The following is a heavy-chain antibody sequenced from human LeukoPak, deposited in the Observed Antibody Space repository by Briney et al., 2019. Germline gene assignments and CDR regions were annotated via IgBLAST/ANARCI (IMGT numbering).Heavy chain of an antibody. CDR2: ISSSGSTI. CDR1: GFTFSDYY. Sequence: GGSLRLSCAASGFTFSDYYMSWIRQAPGKGLEWVSYISSSGSTIYYADSVKGRFTISRDNAKNSLHLQMNSLRAEDTAVYYCAREPGYSYGFDAFDIWGQGTMVTVSS. D-gene: IGHD5-18*01. V-gene: IGHV3-11*04. J-gene: IGHJ3*02. CDR3: AREPGYSYGFDAFDI.